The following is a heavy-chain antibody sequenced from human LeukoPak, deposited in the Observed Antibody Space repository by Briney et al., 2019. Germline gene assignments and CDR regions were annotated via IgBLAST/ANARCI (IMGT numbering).Heavy chain of an antibody. CDR2: ISGSGGST. J-gene: IGHJ4*02. CDR1: GFTFSSYE. CDR3: ARDEDERCSSTSCSKFDY. D-gene: IGHD2-2*01. V-gene: IGHV3-23*01. Sequence: GGSLRLSCAASGFTFSSYEMNWVRQAPGKGLEWVSAISGSGGSTYYADSVKGRFTISRDNSKNTLYLQMNSLRAEDTAVYYCARDEDERCSSTSCSKFDYWGQGTLVTVSS.